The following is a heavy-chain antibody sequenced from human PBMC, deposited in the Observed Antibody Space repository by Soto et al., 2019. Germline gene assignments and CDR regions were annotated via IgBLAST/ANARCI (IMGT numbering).Heavy chain of an antibody. J-gene: IGHJ3*02. Sequence: SETLSLTCTVSGGSISSYYWSWIRQPPGKGLEWIGYIYYSGGTNYNPSLKSRVTISVDTSKNQFSLKLSSVTAADTAAYYCASSGDTAMVDAFAIWGLGTTVTV. CDR1: GGSISSYY. CDR3: ASSGDTAMVDAFAI. V-gene: IGHV4-59*01. CDR2: IYYSGGT. D-gene: IGHD5-18*01.